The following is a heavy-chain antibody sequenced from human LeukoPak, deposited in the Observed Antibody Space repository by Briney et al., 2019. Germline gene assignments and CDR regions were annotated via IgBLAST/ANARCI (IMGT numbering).Heavy chain of an antibody. J-gene: IGHJ4*02. CDR1: GFTFSSHG. CDR3: LGRYCSGGDCYGIPNK. D-gene: IGHD2-15*01. V-gene: IGHV3-23*01. Sequence: GGSLRLSCAASGFTFSSHGMGWVRQAPGKGLEWLSAISGSGDYIFYADSVKGRFTISRDNSKNTLYLQMNSLRAEDTAMYDCLGRYCSGGDCYGIPNKWGQGTLVTVSS. CDR2: ISGSGDYI.